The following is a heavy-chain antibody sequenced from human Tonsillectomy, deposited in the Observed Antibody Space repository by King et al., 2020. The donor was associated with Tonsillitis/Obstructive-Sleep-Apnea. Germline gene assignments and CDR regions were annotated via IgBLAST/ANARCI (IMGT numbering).Heavy chain of an antibody. Sequence: VQLVQSGAEVKKPGESLRISCKGSGYIFTSYWIDWVRQMPGKGLEWMGTIDPSDSYTNYSPSFQGHVTISADKSISTAYLQWSSLKASDTAIYYCARRYFDGHYYYYMDVWGKGTTLTVSS. D-gene: IGHD3-9*01. J-gene: IGHJ6*03. CDR3: ARRYFDGHYYYYMDV. CDR1: GYIFTSYW. CDR2: IDPSDSYT. V-gene: IGHV5-10-1*01.